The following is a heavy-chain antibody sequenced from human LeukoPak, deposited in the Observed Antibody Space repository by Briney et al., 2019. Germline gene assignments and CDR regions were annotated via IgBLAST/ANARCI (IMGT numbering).Heavy chain of an antibody. CDR1: GFNFDDYA. V-gene: IGHV3-9*01. D-gene: IGHD5-24*01. CDR3: TRRAARWQFDL. CDR2: INWKTGNG. Sequence: GGSLRLSCAVSGFNFDDYAMQWVRQAPGRGLEWVSGINWKTGNGIYADSVKRRFTISRDNAKNSLYLQMSSLRAEDTALYYCTRRAARWQFDLWGRGTLLTVSS. J-gene: IGHJ2*01.